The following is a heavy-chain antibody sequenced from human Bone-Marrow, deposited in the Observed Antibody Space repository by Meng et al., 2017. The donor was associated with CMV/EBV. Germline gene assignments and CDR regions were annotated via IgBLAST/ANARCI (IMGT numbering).Heavy chain of an antibody. CDR1: GGSINSRDYY. CDR2: IYYGGAT. J-gene: IGHJ4*02. D-gene: IGHD3-10*01. CDR3: ARVLYYYGSASNFDH. Sequence: SGGSINSRDYYWSWVRQYPGRGLEWVGHIYYGGATYYTPSLRSRLIISLDTSKNQFSLRLSSVTAADTAVYFCARVLYYYGSASNFDHWGQGTLVTVSS. V-gene: IGHV4-31*02.